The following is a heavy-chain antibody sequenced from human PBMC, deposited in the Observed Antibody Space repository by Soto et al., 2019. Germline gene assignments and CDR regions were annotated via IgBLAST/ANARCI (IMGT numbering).Heavy chain of an antibody. CDR2: IIPIFGTA. CDR1: GGTFSSYA. Sequence: QVQLVQSGAEVKKPGSSVKVSCKASGGTFSSYAISWVRQAPGQGLEWMGGIIPIFGTANYAQKFQGRVTITADESTSTAYMELSSLRSEDTAVYYCARAARAGSRGYYGGGYFQHWGQGTLVTVSS. CDR3: ARAARAGSRGYYGGGYFQH. V-gene: IGHV1-69*01. D-gene: IGHD3-22*01. J-gene: IGHJ1*01.